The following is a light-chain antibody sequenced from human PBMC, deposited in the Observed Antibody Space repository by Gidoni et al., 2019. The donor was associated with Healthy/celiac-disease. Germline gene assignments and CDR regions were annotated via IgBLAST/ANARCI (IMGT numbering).Light chain of an antibody. CDR1: QSVSSSY. CDR2: GAS. Sequence: EIVLTQSPGTLSLSPGERVTLSCRASQSVSSSYLAWYQQKPGQAPRLLIYGASSRATGIPDRFSGSGSGTDFTLTISRLEPEDFAVYYCQQYGSSPLTFGGXTKVEIK. CDR3: QQYGSSPLT. V-gene: IGKV3-20*01. J-gene: IGKJ4*01.